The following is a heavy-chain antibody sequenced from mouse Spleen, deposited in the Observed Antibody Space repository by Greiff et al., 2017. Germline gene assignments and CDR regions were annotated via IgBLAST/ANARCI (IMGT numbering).Heavy chain of an antibody. CDR2: ISYDGSN. CDR3: ASLYYGSSYVGY. CDR1: GYSITSGYY. J-gene: IGHJ2*01. Sequence: EVKLMESGPGLVKPSQSLSLTCSVTGYSITSGYYWNWIRQFPGNKLEWMGYISYDGSNNYNPSLKNRISITRDTSKNQFFLKLNSVTTEDTATYYCASLYYGSSYVGYWGQGTTLTVSS. D-gene: IGHD1-1*01. V-gene: IGHV3-6*01.